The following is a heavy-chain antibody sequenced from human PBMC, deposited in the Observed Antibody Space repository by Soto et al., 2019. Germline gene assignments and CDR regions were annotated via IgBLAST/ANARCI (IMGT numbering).Heavy chain of an antibody. CDR1: GDSVSSNRAA. V-gene: IGHV6-1*01. D-gene: IGHD3-16*01. CDR3: TRDWAGTYGLDV. CDR2: AYYRSKWYN. J-gene: IGHJ6*02. Sequence: SQTLSLTCAISGDSVSSNRAAWNWIRQSPSRGLEWLGRAYYRSKWYNDYADSVKSRITINPDTSKNQFSLQLNSVTPEDTAVYYCTRDWAGTYGLDVWGQGTTVTVSS.